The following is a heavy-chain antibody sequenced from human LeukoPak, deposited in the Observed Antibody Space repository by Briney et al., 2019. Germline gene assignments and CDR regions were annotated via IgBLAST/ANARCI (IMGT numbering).Heavy chain of an antibody. CDR1: GGSISRHY. CDR2: ISYSGST. J-gene: IGHJ3*02. CDR3: VRLLNNDNSGDPDTFDM. Sequence: SETLSLTCSVSGGSISRHYWSWIRQPPGKGLEWIGYISYSGSTRYNPSFQSRVTISLDTSKTHFSLKLTSVTAADTAVYYCVRLLNNDNSGDPDTFDMWGPGTMVTVSS. D-gene: IGHD3-22*01. V-gene: IGHV4-59*08.